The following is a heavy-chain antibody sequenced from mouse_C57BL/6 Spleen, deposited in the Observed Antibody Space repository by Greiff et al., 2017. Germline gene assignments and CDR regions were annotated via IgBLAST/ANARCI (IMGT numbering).Heavy chain of an antibody. V-gene: IGHV2-3*01. D-gene: IGHD1-1*01. CDR1: GFSLTSYG. CDR2: IWGDGST. J-gene: IGHJ1*03. CDR3: AKFDTTVPYWDFDV. Sequence: VQRVESGPGLVAPSQSLSITCTVSGFSLTSYGVSWVRQPPGKGLEWLGVIWGDGSTNYHSALISSLSISKDNSKSQVFLKLNSLQTDDTATYYCAKFDTTVPYWDFDVWGTGTTVTVSS.